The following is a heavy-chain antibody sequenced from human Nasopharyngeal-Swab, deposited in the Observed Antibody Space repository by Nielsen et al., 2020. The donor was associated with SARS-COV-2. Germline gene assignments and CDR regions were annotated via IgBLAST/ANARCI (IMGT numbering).Heavy chain of an antibody. J-gene: IGHJ4*02. Sequence: GSLRLSCAVYGGTFSGYYWSWIRQPPGKGLEWIGEINHSGSTNCNPSLKSRVTISVDTSKNQFSLKLSSVTAADTTVYYCARRRESVEMATNPLDYWGQGTLVTVSS. CDR1: GGTFSGYY. CDR3: ARRRESVEMATNPLDY. CDR2: INHSGST. V-gene: IGHV4-34*01. D-gene: IGHD5-24*01.